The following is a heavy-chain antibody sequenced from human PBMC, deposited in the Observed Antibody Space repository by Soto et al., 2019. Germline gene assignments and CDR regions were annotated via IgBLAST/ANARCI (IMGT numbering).Heavy chain of an antibody. CDR1: GGTFSSYT. D-gene: IGHD6-13*01. V-gene: IGHV1-69*02. J-gene: IGHJ4*02. CDR3: ARQFSSSYYY. Sequence: QVQLVQSGAEVKKPGSSVKVSCKASGGTFSSYTISWVRQAPGQGLEWMGRIIPILGIANYAQKFQGRVTITADKSTSTAYKELSSLRSEDTAVYYCARQFSSSYYYWGQGTLVTVSS. CDR2: IIPILGIA.